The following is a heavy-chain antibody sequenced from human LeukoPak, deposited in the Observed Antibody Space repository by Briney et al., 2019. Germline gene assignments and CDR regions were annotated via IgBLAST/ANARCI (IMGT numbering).Heavy chain of an antibody. J-gene: IGHJ4*02. CDR3: ARVEIAAAGPYFDY. CDR2: IYTSGST. Sequence: SETLSLTCTVSGYSISSGSYYWSWIRQPAGKGLEWIGRIYTSGSTNYNPSLKSRVTISVDTSKNQFSLKLSSVTAADTAVYYCARVEIAAAGPYFDYWGQGTLVTVSS. CDR1: GYSISSGSYY. V-gene: IGHV4-61*02. D-gene: IGHD6-13*01.